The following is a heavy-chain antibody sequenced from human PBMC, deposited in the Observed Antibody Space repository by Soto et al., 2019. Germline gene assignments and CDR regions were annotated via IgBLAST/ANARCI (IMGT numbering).Heavy chain of an antibody. Sequence: SEALSLTCAVYGGSFIGYYWSWIRQPPGKGLEWIGEINHSGSTNYNPSLKSRVTISVDTSKNQFSLKLSSVTAADTAVYYCAQEEQYGSGSDYWGQGTLVTVSS. J-gene: IGHJ4*02. V-gene: IGHV4-34*01. CDR1: GGSFIGYY. CDR2: INHSGST. D-gene: IGHD3-10*01. CDR3: AQEEQYGSGSDY.